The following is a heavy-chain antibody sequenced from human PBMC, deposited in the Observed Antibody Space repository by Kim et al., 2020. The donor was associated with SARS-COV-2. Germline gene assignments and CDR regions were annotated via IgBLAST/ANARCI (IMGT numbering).Heavy chain of an antibody. J-gene: IGHJ6*02. V-gene: IGHV4-31*03. Sequence: SETLSLTCTVSGGSISSGGYYWSWIRQHPGKGLEWIGYIYYSGSTYYNPSLKSRVTISVDTSKNQFSLKLSSVTAADTAVYYCARDPLKNPSPVGYYYYYGIAVWGQETTVTVFS. D-gene: IGHD2-15*01. CDR3: ARDPLKNPSPVGYYYYYGIAV. CDR2: IYYSGST. CDR1: GGSISSGGYY.